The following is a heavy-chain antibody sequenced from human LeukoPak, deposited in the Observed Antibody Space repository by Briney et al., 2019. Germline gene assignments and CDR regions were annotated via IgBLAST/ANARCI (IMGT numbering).Heavy chain of an antibody. Sequence: SETLSLTCTVSGGSISSYYWSWIRQPPGKGLEWIGYFYYSGSTNYNPSLKSRVTISVDTSKNQFSLKLSSVTAADTAVYYCARVDTAMALNYWGQGTLVTVSS. V-gene: IGHV4-59*01. D-gene: IGHD5-18*01. CDR3: ARVDTAMALNY. CDR1: GGSISSYY. CDR2: FYYSGST. J-gene: IGHJ4*02.